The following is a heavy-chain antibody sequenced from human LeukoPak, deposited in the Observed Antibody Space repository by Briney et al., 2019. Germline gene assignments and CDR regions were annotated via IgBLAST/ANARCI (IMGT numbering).Heavy chain of an antibody. CDR2: IYYSGST. CDR1: GGSLSSYY. J-gene: IGHJ4*02. CDR3: ARGGWPPFGDY. V-gene: IGHV4-59*01. Sequence: SETLSLTCTVSGGSLSSYYWSWIRQPPGKGLEWIGYIYYSGSTNYNPSLKGRVTISVDTSKNQFSLKLSSVTAADTAVYYCARGGWPPFGDYWGQGTLVTVSS. D-gene: IGHD3-3*01.